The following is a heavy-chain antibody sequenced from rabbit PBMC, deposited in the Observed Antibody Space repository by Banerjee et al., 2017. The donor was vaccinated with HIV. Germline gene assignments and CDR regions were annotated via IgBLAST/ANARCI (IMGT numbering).Heavy chain of an antibody. CDR2: IDPVFGST. CDR3: ARDGSTRSTYLSYFNL. D-gene: IGHD1-1*01. CDR1: GFDFSSYY. Sequence: QLKESGGGLVQPGGSLKLSCKASGFDFSSYYLTWVRQAPGKGLEWIGYIDPVFGSTWYASWVNGRFTISRDNAQNTVYLQLNSLTAADTATYFCARDGSTRSTYLSYFNLWGQGTLVTVS. J-gene: IGHJ4*01. V-gene: IGHV1S7*01.